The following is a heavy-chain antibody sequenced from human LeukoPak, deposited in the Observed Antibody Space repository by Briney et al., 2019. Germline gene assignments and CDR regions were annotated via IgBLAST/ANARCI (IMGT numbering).Heavy chain of an antibody. CDR1: GFTFRNYA. V-gene: IGHV3-30*02. J-gene: IGHJ4*02. CDR2: TNYDGSDR. D-gene: IGHD2-15*01. Sequence: GGSLRLSCAASGFTFRNYAMYWVRQAPGKGLEWVAFTNYDGSDRCYAASVKGRFTVSRDNPKNTLYLQMNSLRTEDTAVYYCAKDLPDRYSLEYWGQGTMVTVPS. CDR3: AKDLPDRYSLEY.